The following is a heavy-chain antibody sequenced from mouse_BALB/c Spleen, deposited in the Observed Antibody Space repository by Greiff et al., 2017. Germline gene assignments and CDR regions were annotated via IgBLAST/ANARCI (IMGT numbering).Heavy chain of an antibody. Sequence: QVQLQQSGPELVKPGASVRISCKASGYTFTSYYIHWVKQRPGQGLEWIGWIYPGNVNTKYNEKFKGKATLTADKSSSTAYMQLSSLTSEDSAVYFCARGKDLWGNWFAYWGQGTLVTVSA. D-gene: IGHD2-1*01. CDR2: IYPGNVNT. V-gene: IGHV1S56*01. J-gene: IGHJ3*01. CDR1: GYTFTSYY. CDR3: ARGKDLWGNWFAY.